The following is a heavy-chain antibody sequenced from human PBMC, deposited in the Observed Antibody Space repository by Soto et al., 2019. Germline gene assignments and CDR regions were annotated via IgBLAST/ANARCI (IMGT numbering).Heavy chain of an antibody. Sequence: QVQLQQWGAGLLKPSETLSLTCAVYGVSASTYYWTWVRQSPGMRLEGIGEINHSGITNYNPSLKSRVTISVDTAKKQFSLKLYSGTAADTAVYYCASRLGRGPRSWGQGTLVTVSS. V-gene: IGHV4-34*01. J-gene: IGHJ4*02. CDR3: ASRLGRGPRS. CDR1: GVSASTYY. D-gene: IGHD3-16*01. CDR2: INHSGIT.